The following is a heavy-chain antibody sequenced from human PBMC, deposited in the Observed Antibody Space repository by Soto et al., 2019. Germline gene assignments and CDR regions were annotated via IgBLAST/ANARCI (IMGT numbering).Heavy chain of an antibody. CDR2: INHSGST. J-gene: IGHJ3*02. Sequence: QVQLQQWGAGLLKPSETLSLTCAVYGGSFSGYYWSWIRQPPGKGLEWIGEINHSGSTNYNPSLNSRVTISVDTSKNQVGRKLSSVTAADTAVYYCARGLPWIHAFDIWGQGTMVTVSS. D-gene: IGHD5-12*01. V-gene: IGHV4-34*01. CDR1: GGSFSGYY. CDR3: ARGLPWIHAFDI.